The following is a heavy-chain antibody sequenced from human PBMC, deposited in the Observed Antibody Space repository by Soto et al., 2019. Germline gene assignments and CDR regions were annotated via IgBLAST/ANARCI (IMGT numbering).Heavy chain of an antibody. Sequence: PGGSLRLSCAASGFTFSSYGMHWVRQAPGKGLEWVAVISYDGSNKYYADSVKGRFTISRDNSKNTLYLQMNSLRAEDMAVYYCAKAWAYYYGSGDYGMDVWGQGTTVTVSS. CDR1: GFTFSSYG. J-gene: IGHJ6*02. D-gene: IGHD3-10*01. CDR2: ISYDGSNK. CDR3: AKAWAYYYGSGDYGMDV. V-gene: IGHV3-30*18.